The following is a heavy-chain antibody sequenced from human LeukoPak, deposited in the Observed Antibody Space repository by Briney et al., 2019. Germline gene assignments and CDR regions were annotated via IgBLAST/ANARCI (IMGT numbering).Heavy chain of an antibody. CDR2: ISGSGGST. D-gene: IGHD2-2*01. CDR3: AKSPYCSSTSCYHFDY. CDR1: GFTFSSYA. J-gene: IGHJ4*02. V-gene: IGHV3-23*01. Sequence: GGSLRLSCAASGFTFSSYAMSWVRQAPGKGLEWVSAISGSGGSTYYADSVKGRFTISRDNSKNTLYLQMNSLRAEDTAVYYCAKSPYCSSTSCYHFDYWGQGTLVTVSS.